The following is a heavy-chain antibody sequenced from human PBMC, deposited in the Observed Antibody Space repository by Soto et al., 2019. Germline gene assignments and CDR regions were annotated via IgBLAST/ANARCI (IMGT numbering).Heavy chain of an antibody. CDR3: AREGRVLRFLEWSVSNRVSYMDV. CDR1: GYTFTGYY. D-gene: IGHD3-3*01. CDR2: INPNSGGT. J-gene: IGHJ6*03. V-gene: IGHV1-2*04. Sequence: ASVKVSCKASGYTFTGYYMHWVRQAPGQGLEWMGWINPNSGGTNYAQKFQGWVTMTRDTSISTAYMELSRLRSDDTAVYYCAREGRVLRFLEWSVSNRVSYMDVWGKGTTVTVSS.